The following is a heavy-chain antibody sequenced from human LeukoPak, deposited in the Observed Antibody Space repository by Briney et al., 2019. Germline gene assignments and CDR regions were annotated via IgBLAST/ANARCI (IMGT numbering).Heavy chain of an antibody. CDR2: INTNTGNP. CDR1: GYTFTSYA. V-gene: IGHV7-4-1*02. CDR3: ARGALYYDILTGYYTHYYYYMDV. J-gene: IGHJ6*03. Sequence: ASVKVSCKASGYTFTSYAMNWVRQAPGQGLEWMGWINTNTGNPTYAQGFTGRFVFSLDTSVSTAYLQISSLKAEDTAVYYCARGALYYDILTGYYTHYYYYMDVWGKGTTVTVSS. D-gene: IGHD3-9*01.